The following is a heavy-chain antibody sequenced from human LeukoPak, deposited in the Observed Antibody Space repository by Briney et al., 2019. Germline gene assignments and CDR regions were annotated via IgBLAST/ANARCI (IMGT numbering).Heavy chain of an antibody. D-gene: IGHD3-22*01. CDR3: ARVRAYYDSSGPRDY. V-gene: IGHV1-18*01. J-gene: IGHJ4*02. Sequence: GASVKVSCKASGYTFTSYGISWVRQAPGQGLEWMGWISAYNGNTNYAQKLQGRVTMTTDTSTSTAYMELRSLRSDDTAVYYCARVRAYYDSSGPRDYWGQGTLVTVSS. CDR2: ISAYNGNT. CDR1: GYTFTSYG.